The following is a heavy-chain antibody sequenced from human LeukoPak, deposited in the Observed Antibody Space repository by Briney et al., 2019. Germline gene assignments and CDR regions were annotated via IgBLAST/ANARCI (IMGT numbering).Heavy chain of an antibody. D-gene: IGHD3-16*01. V-gene: IGHV3-9*01. J-gene: IGHJ4*02. CDR3: ARGGRYAYSLDS. CDR1: GFTFDDYA. CDR2: ISWNSGSI. Sequence: PGGSLRLSCAASGFTFDDYAMHWVRQAPGKGLEWVAGISWNSGSIAYAASVNGRFTISRDNAKNTVYVHMNSLREEDTAVYYCARGGRYAYSLDSWGQGPLVRVSS.